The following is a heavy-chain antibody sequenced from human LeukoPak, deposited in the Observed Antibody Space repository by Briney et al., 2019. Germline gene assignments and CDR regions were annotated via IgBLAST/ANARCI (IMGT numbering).Heavy chain of an antibody. Sequence: SVKVSCKASGFTFTSSAVQWVRQARGQRLEWIGWIVVGSGNTNYAQKFQERVTITRDMSTSTAYMELSSLRSEDTAVYYCAASPDYYDSSGYSYYFDYWGKGTLVTISS. CDR3: AASPDYYDSSGYSYYFDY. CDR1: GFTFTSSA. J-gene: IGHJ4*02. D-gene: IGHD3-22*01. CDR2: IVVGSGNT. V-gene: IGHV1-58*01.